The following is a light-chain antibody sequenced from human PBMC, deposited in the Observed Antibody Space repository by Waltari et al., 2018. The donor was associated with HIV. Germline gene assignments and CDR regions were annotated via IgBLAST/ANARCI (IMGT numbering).Light chain of an antibody. Sequence: DIQMTQPPFFVSASVGARVTITCRASQAISSWLTWYQQRPGAAPNLLIYASSTLQSGVPTRFSGSRSGTNFTLTISSLQPEDFATYYCQQADGLPWTFGQGTKVEMK. CDR2: ASS. V-gene: IGKV1-12*01. CDR1: QAISSW. J-gene: IGKJ1*01. CDR3: QQADGLPWT.